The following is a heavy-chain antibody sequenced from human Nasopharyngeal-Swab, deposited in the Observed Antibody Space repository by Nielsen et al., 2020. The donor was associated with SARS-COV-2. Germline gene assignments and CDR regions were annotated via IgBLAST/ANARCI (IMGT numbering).Heavy chain of an antibody. D-gene: IGHD3-3*01. J-gene: IGHJ3*02. CDR1: GFTVSSNY. CDR2: IYSGGST. V-gene: IGHV3-53*01. Sequence: GESLKISCAASGFTVSSNYMSWVRQAPGKGLEWVSVIYSGGSTYYADSVKGRFTISGDNSKNTLYLQMNSLRAEDTAVYYCARDRVDFWSGYYTPDAFDIWGQGTMVTVSS. CDR3: ARDRVDFWSGYYTPDAFDI.